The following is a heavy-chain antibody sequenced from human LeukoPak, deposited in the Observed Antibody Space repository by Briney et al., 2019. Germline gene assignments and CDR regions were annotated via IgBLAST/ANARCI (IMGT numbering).Heavy chain of an antibody. CDR1: GFTFSSYA. Sequence: SGGSLRLSCAASGFTFSSYAMSWVRQAPGKGLEWVSAISGSGGSTYYADSVKGRFTISRDNSKNTLYLQMNSLRAEDTAVYYCARGDYDSSGYYMPFDYWGQGTLVTVSS. D-gene: IGHD3-22*01. V-gene: IGHV3-23*01. CDR2: ISGSGGST. CDR3: ARGDYDSSGYYMPFDY. J-gene: IGHJ4*02.